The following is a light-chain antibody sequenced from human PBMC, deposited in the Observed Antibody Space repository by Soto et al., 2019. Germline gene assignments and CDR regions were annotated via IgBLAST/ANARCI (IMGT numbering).Light chain of an antibody. Sequence: IQMTQSPSALSASLGDRVTITCRASQIITTYLNWYQQKPGNAPKLLITTSGTLQRGVPSRFSGSGSGTDFPLTLTSLQRDDFATYFCQQTYSTPYTFVQGTKLEIK. J-gene: IGKJ2*01. V-gene: IGKV1-39*01. CDR3: QQTYSTPYT. CDR1: QIITTY. CDR2: TSG.